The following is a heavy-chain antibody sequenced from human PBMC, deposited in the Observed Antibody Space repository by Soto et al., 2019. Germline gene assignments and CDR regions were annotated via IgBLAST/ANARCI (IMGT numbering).Heavy chain of an antibody. CDR1: GGSVSDNW. CDR3: ARHIAVSGTRGFAY. CDR2: IYHTGNR. V-gene: IGHV4-4*02. J-gene: IGHJ4*02. D-gene: IGHD6-19*01. Sequence: QVQLQESGPGLMQPSGTLSPTCAVSGGSVSDNWWSWVRQPPGKGLEWIGEIYHTGNRHYNPSLEGRVTISVAKSKNHFSMNLNSVTAADTAVYYCARHIAVSGTRGFAYWGQGILVTVSS.